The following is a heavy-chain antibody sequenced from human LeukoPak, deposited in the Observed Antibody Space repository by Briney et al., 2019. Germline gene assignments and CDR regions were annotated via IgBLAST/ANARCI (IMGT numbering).Heavy chain of an antibody. V-gene: IGHV3-23*01. CDR1: GFTFNSYA. Sequence: PGGSLTLSCAASGFTFNSYAITWVRQAPGKGLEWVSGISGSGGSTYYADSVKGRFTISRDNSKNTLYLQMNSLRAEDSAVYYCAKEKDSSGYFDSWGEGTLVTVSS. CDR3: AKEKDSSGYFDS. CDR2: ISGSGGST. D-gene: IGHD2-15*01. J-gene: IGHJ4*02.